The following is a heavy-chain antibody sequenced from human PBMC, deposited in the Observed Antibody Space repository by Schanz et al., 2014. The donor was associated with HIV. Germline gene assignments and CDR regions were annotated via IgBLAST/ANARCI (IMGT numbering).Heavy chain of an antibody. CDR3: AKEEQQLGGVGGYHFDY. CDR2: IWDDGSDK. V-gene: IGHV3-33*06. J-gene: IGHJ4*02. D-gene: IGHD6-13*01. CDR1: GFTFSSYA. Sequence: QVQLVESGGGVVQPGRSLRLACAASGFTFSSYAMHWARQAPGKGLEWVAVIWDDGSDKYYADSVKGRFTISRDISKNTLYLQMNSLRAEDTSVYYCAKEEQQLGGVGGYHFDYWGQGTLVTVSS.